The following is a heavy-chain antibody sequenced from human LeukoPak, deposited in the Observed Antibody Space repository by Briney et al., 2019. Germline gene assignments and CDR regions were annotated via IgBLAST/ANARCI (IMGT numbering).Heavy chain of an antibody. V-gene: IGHV4-39*01. Sequence: SETLSLTCTVSGGSISSSSYYWGWIRQPPGKGLEWIGSIYYSGSTYYNPSLKSRVTISVDTSKNQFSLKLSSVTAADTAVYYCARPRRGAPTSVAFDYWGQGTLVTVSS. CDR2: IYYSGST. J-gene: IGHJ4*02. CDR3: ARPRRGAPTSVAFDY. CDR1: GGSISSSSYY. D-gene: IGHD1-26*01.